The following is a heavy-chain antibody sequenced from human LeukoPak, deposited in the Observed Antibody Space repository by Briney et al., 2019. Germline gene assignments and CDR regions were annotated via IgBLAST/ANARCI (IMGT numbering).Heavy chain of an antibody. CDR3: AKGGGRGYDYLFDY. CDR2: ISGSGGIT. CDR1: GFSFSSYG. V-gene: IGHV3-23*01. J-gene: IGHJ4*02. D-gene: IGHD5-12*01. Sequence: PGGSLRLSCGASGFSFSSYGMTWVRQAPGKGLEWVSGISGSGGITNYADPVKGRFTISRDSSKSTLYLQMNSLRAEDTAVYYCAKGGGRGYDYLFDYWGQGTLVTVSS.